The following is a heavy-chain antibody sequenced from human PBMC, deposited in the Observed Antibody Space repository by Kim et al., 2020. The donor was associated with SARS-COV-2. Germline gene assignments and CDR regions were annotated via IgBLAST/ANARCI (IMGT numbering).Heavy chain of an antibody. J-gene: IGHJ5*02. CDR3: ARRITMVPGWFDP. CDR2: IYYSGST. V-gene: IGHV4-39*01. Sequence: SETLSLTCTVSGGSISSSSYYWGWIRQPPGKGLEWIGSIYYSGSTYYNPSLKSRVTISVDTSKNQFSLKLSSVTAADTAVYCCARRITMVPGWFDPWGQGTLVTVSS. CDR1: GGSISSSSYY. D-gene: IGHD3-10*01.